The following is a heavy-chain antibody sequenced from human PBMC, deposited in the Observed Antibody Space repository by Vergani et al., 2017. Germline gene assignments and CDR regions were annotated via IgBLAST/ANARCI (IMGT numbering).Heavy chain of an antibody. V-gene: IGHV3-33*01. Sequence: QVQLVESGGGVVQPGRSLRLSCAASGFSFSSFGFHWVRQAPGKGLEWVAFIHYDGSHEYYIDSVKGRFTISRDNSKNTLILQMNGLRAEDTAVYYCARDRGCDTISCYCSGAFDYWGLGTLVSVSS. CDR2: IHYDGSHE. CDR1: GFSFSSFG. D-gene: IGHD2-2*01. CDR3: ARDRGCDTISCYCSGAFDY. J-gene: IGHJ4*02.